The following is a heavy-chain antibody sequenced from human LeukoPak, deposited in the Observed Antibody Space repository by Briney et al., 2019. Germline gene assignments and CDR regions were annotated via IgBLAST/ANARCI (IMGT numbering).Heavy chain of an antibody. V-gene: IGHV1-2*02. CDR1: GYTFTGYY. CDR2: INPNSGGT. Sequence: ASVKVSCKASGYTFTGYYAHWVRQAPGQGLEWMGWINPNSGGTNYAQRFQGRVTMTRDTSISTVYMELSSLRSEDTAVYYCARIIQSSIGAFDIWGQGTMVTVSS. CDR3: ARIIQSSIGAFDI. J-gene: IGHJ3*02. D-gene: IGHD1-26*01.